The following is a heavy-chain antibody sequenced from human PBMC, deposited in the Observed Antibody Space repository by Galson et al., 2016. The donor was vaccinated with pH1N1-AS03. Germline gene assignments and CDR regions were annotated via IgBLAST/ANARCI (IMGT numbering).Heavy chain of an antibody. CDR1: GITFSDNH. CDR3: ARDPQRGDGYNFDY. V-gene: IGHV3-11*01. Sequence: SLRLSCAASGITFSDNHMTWIRQAPGKGLEWISYMSSGAGTTYYADSVKGRFTISRDNTKNSLSLQMSSLRAEDTAVYYCARDPQRGDGYNFDYWGQGTLVTVSS. CDR2: MSSGAGTT. J-gene: IGHJ4*02. D-gene: IGHD5-24*01.